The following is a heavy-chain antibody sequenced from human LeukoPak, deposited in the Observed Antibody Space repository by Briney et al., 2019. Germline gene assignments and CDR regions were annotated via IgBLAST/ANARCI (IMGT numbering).Heavy chain of an antibody. CDR1: GFSFSSYA. CDR3: AKVPWPLMNILTGRRAYYFDY. Sequence: GGSLRLSWAASGFSFSSYAMSWVRQAAGTGLEWDSAISGSGGSTYYADSVQGRFTISSDNSQNTLYLQMTSLRAEDTAVYYCAKVPWPLMNILTGRRAYYFDYWGQGTLVPVPT. J-gene: IGHJ4*02. D-gene: IGHD3-9*01. V-gene: IGHV3-23*01. CDR2: ISGSGGST.